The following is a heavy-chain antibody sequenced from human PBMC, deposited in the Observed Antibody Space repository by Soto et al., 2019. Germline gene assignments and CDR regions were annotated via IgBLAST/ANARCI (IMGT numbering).Heavy chain of an antibody. V-gene: IGHV4-34*01. CDR3: ARESHDILTGPPWVWYFDL. D-gene: IGHD3-9*01. CDR2: INDRGSI. J-gene: IGHJ2*01. CDR1: GGSFSGYY. Sequence: QVQLQQWGAGPLRPLETLSLTCGVSGGSFSGYYWAWIRQSPGKGLEWIGEINDRGSINYNPSLKSRVSISFDTSKNHYSLNLRSVTAADTAVYYCARESHDILTGPPWVWYFDLWGRGTLATVSS.